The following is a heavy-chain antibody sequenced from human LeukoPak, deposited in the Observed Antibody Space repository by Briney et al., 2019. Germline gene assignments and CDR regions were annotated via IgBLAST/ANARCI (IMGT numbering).Heavy chain of an antibody. Sequence: GASVKVSCKASGYTFTGYYMHWVRQAPGQGLEWMGWISAYNGHTKYPQKLQGRVTMTTDTSTSTAYMELRSLRSDDTAVYYCARGFPPRRNYDSSGYYSYYFDYWGQGTLVTVSS. V-gene: IGHV1-18*04. CDR2: ISAYNGHT. CDR1: GYTFTGYY. CDR3: ARGFPPRRNYDSSGYYSYYFDY. D-gene: IGHD3-22*01. J-gene: IGHJ4*02.